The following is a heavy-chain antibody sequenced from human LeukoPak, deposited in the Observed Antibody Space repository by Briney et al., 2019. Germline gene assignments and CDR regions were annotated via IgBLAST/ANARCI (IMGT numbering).Heavy chain of an antibody. CDR3: ARQRRYCSGDNCYQRTFDY. V-gene: IGHV3-21*01. CDR1: GFTFSSYS. CDR2: ISSSSSYI. J-gene: IGHJ4*02. Sequence: GGSLRLSCAASGFTFSSYSMNWVRQAQGKGLEWVSSISSSSSYIYYADSVKGRLTISTDNAKNSLYLQMNSLRAEDTAVYYCARQRRYCSGDNCYQRTFDYWGQGTLVTVSS. D-gene: IGHD2-15*01.